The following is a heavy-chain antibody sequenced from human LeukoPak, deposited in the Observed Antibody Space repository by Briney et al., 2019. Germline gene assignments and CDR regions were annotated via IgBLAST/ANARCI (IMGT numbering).Heavy chain of an antibody. CDR1: GGSISSGGYS. J-gene: IGHJ2*01. V-gene: IGHV4-30-2*01. D-gene: IGHD3-10*01. CDR3: ARLPLGEFWYFDL. Sequence: PSQTLSLTCAVSGGSISSGGYSWSWIRQPPGKGLEWIGYIYHSGSTYYNPSLKSRVTISVDTSKNQFSLKLSSVTAADTAVYYCARLPLGEFWYFDLWGRGTLVTVSS. CDR2: IYHSGST.